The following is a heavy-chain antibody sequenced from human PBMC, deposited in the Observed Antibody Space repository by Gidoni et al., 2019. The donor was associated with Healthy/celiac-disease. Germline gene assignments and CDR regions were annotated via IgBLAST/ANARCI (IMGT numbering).Heavy chain of an antibody. CDR1: GFTVSSNY. Sequence: EGQLVEAGGGWVQPGGSRRLSCAASGFTVSSNYMSWVRQSPGKGLEWVSVIYSGGSTYYADSVQGRFTISSDNSKHTLYLQMHSLRAADTAVYYCARDSLGGYHFDYWGQGTLVTVSS. D-gene: IGHD1-26*01. CDR3: ARDSLGGYHFDY. CDR2: IYSGGST. J-gene: IGHJ4*02. V-gene: IGHV3-66*02.